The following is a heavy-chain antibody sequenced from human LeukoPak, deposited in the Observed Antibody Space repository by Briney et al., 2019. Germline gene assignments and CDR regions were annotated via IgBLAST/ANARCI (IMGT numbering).Heavy chain of an antibody. V-gene: IGHV3-21*01. J-gene: IGHJ4*02. Sequence: GGSLRLSCAASGFTFSAYSMNWVRQAPGKGLEWVSSISTTSNYIYYADSVKGRFTISRDNAKNSLYLQINSLRAEDTAVYYCARVPGDYWGQGTLVTVSS. CDR1: GFTFSAYS. CDR2: ISTTSNYI. CDR3: ARVPGDY.